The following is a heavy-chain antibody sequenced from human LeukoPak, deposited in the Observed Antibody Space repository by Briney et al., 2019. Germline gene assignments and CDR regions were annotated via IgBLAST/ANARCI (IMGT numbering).Heavy chain of an antibody. CDR1: GGSISSGGYY. V-gene: IGHV4-31*03. J-gene: IGHJ4*02. CDR3: ARAASQAFDY. CDR2: IYYSGST. Sequence: SQTLSLTCTVSGGSISSGGYYWSWIRQHPGKGLEWIGYIYYSGSTYYNPSLKSRITISVDTSKNQFSLNLSSVTAVDTAVYYCARAASQAFDYWGQGTLVTVSS.